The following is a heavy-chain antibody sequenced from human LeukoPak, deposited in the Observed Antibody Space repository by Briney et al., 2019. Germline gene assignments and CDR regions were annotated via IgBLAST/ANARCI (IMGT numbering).Heavy chain of an antibody. CDR2: IYSGGRT. CDR1: GFTVSRNY. V-gene: IGHV3-53*01. CDR3: ARDTDYLGTY. Sequence: GGSLRLSCAASGFTVSRNYMSWVCQAPGKGMERGSVIYSGGRTYYTDSVKGRITISRDNSKNTLYLQMNSLRAEDTAVYYCARDTDYLGTYWGQGTLVTVSS. J-gene: IGHJ4*02. D-gene: IGHD4-11*01.